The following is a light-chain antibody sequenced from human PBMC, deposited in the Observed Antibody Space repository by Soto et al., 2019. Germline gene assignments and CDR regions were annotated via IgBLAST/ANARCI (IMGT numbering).Light chain of an antibody. J-gene: IGKJ1*01. CDR2: DAS. CDR1: QSISDS. Sequence: GDRVTITCRASQSISDSLAWYQQKPGKAPNLLIYDASSLQSGVPSRFSGIGSGTEFTLTISSLQPDDFATYYCQQYNSHWTFGQGTKVDIK. V-gene: IGKV1-5*01. CDR3: QQYNSHWT.